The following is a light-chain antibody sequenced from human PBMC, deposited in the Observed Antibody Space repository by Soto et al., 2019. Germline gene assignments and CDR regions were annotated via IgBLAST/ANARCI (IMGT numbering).Light chain of an antibody. CDR3: QQYNDSPFT. CDR1: QSISGW. J-gene: IGKJ3*01. V-gene: IGKV1-5*01. CDR2: DVS. Sequence: DIQMTQSPSTLSASVGDRVTITCRASQSISGWLAWYQQKPGKAPKLLIYDVSSLGSGVPSRFAGSGSGTEFTLTISSLQPDDFATYYCQQYNDSPFTFGPGTKVDIE.